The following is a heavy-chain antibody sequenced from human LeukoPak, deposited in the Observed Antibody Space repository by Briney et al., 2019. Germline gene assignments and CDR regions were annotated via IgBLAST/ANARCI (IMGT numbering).Heavy chain of an antibody. Sequence: GASVTVSCKASGYTFTSYDINWVRQATGQGLEWMGWMNPNSGNTGYAQKFRGRVTMTRNTSISTAYMELSSLRSEDTAVYYCARGVAAAGTATSSDPWGQGTLVTVSS. D-gene: IGHD6-13*01. V-gene: IGHV1-8*01. CDR1: GYTFTSYD. J-gene: IGHJ5*02. CDR2: MNPNSGNT. CDR3: ARGVAAAGTATSSDP.